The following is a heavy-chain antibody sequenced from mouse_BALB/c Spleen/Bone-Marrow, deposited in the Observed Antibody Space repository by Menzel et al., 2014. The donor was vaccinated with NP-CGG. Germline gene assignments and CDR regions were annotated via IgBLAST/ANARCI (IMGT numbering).Heavy chain of an antibody. CDR3: ARDWYYYGSSSSWFAH. J-gene: IGHJ3*01. CDR1: GYTFTEYT. D-gene: IGHD1-1*02. CDR2: INPKNGGT. Sequence: VQLQQSGPELVKPGASVKISCKTSGYTFTEYTIHWVKQSHGKSLEWIGGINPKNGGTTYKQKFKGKATLTVDKSSSTAYMELRSLTSEESAVYYCARDWYYYGSSSSWFAHWGQGTLVTVSA. V-gene: IGHV1-18*01.